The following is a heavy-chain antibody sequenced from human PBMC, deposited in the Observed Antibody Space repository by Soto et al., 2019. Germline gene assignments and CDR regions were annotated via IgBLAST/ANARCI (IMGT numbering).Heavy chain of an antibody. D-gene: IGHD7-27*01. CDR1: GGTFSSYA. CDR2: IIPLFRTA. Sequence: QVQLVQSGAEVKKPGSSVKVSCKASGGTFSSYAISWVRQAPGKGREWMGGIIPLFRTADYAQKFQCRVTITADESTSTAYMEPRGLRSEDTGVYYCASVGTKRYYYGLDVWAQWATVNFSS. V-gene: IGHV1-69*12. CDR3: ASVGTKRYYYGLDV. J-gene: IGHJ6*02.